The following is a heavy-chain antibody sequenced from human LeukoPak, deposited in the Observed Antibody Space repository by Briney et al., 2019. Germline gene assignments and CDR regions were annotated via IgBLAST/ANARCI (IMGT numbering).Heavy chain of an antibody. CDR2: ISGSGGST. V-gene: IGHV3-23*01. J-gene: IGHJ3*02. Sequence: GGSLRLSCAASGFTFTTYNMNWVRQAPGKGLEWVAGISGSGGSTNYAASVKGRFTISRDNPKNTLYLQMNSLRAEDTAVYYCARVRTDHAFDIWGQGTMVTVSS. CDR1: GFTFTTYN. CDR3: ARVRTDHAFDI.